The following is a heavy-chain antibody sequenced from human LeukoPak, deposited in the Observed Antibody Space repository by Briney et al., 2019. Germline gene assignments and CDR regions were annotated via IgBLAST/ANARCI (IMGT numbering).Heavy chain of an antibody. J-gene: IGHJ4*02. CDR2: ISSNGGST. CDR1: GFTFSSYA. D-gene: IGHD5-24*01. V-gene: IGHV3-64*01. CDR3: ARARDGYNYGYFDY. Sequence: GGSPRLSCAASGFTFSSYAMHWVRQAPGKGLEYVSAISSNGGSTYYANSVKGRFTISRDNSKNTLYLQMGSLRAEDMAVYYCARARDGYNYGYFDYWGQGTLVTVSS.